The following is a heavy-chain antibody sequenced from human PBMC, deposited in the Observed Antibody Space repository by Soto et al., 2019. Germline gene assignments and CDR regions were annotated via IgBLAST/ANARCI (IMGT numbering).Heavy chain of an antibody. CDR2: INAGNGNT. CDR3: ASIARFGESTDFDY. CDR1: GYTFTSYA. Sequence: VSGKVSCKASGYTFTSYAMHWVRQAPGQRLEWMGWINAGNGNTKYSQKFQGRVTITRDTSASTAYMELSSLRSEDTAVYYCASIARFGESTDFDYWGQGTLVTVSS. D-gene: IGHD3-10*01. V-gene: IGHV1-3*01. J-gene: IGHJ4*02.